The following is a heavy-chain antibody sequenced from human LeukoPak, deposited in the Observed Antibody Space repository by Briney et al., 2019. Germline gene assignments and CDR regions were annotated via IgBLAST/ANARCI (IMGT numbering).Heavy chain of an antibody. Sequence: SETLSPTCAVSGYSISSGSYWGWIRQPPGKGLEWIGSIFHSGTTYHNPSLKSRVTISVDTSKNQVSLKLSSVTAADTAVYYCARDLSVTAKFDYWGQGTLVTVSS. J-gene: IGHJ4*02. CDR2: IFHSGTT. V-gene: IGHV4-38-2*02. CDR1: GYSISSGSY. CDR3: ARDLSVTAKFDY. D-gene: IGHD5-18*01.